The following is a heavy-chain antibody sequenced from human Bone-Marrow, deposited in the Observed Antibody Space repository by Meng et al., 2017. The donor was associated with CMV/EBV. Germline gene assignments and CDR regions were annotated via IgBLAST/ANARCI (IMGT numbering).Heavy chain of an antibody. CDR3: ARVSPAARRVRGGGPYYFDY. J-gene: IGHJ4*02. Sequence: SVQVSCKASGGTFSSYAISWVLQAPGQGLEWMGGIIPIFGTANYAQKFQGRVTITTDESTSTAYMELSSLRSEDTAVYYCARVSPAARRVRGGGPYYFDYWGQGTLVTVSS. V-gene: IGHV1-69*05. CDR1: GGTFSSYA. D-gene: IGHD2-2*01. CDR2: IIPIFGTA.